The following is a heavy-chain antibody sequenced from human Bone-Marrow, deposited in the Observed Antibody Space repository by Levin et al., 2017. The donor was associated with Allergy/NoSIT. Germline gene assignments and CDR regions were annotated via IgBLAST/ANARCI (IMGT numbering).Heavy chain of an antibody. D-gene: IGHD5-24*01. Sequence: GESLKISCQASGYTFSSYDINWVRQATGDGLEWMGWMNPNSGNTGYAQKFQGRVAMTRNTSISTAYMELSSLRSEDAALYFCAIEKRSRLSIWFDSWGQGTLVTVSS. CDR1: GYTFSSYD. CDR3: AIEKRSRLSIWFDS. J-gene: IGHJ5*01. V-gene: IGHV1-8*01. CDR2: MNPNSGNT.